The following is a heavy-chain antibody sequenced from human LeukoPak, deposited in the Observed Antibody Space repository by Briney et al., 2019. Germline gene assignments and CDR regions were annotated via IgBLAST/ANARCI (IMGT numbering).Heavy chain of an antibody. CDR1: GFTFSSYS. D-gene: IGHD2-2*01. V-gene: IGHV3-23*01. J-gene: IGHJ4*02. CDR2: ISVSGSNT. Sequence: LPGGSLRLSCAASGFTFSSYSMTWVRQAPGKGLEWVSGISVSGSNTYYADSVKGRFTISRDNSKNTLFLQMNSLRAEDTAVYYCARDCRSTNCYTDYWGQGTLVTVSS. CDR3: ARDCRSTNCYTDY.